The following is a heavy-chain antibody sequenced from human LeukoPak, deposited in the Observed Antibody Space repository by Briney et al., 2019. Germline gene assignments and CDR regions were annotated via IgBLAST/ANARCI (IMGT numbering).Heavy chain of an antibody. D-gene: IGHD2-15*01. Sequence: SETLCLTCTVSGGSISSYYWSWIRQPPGKGLEWIGYIYYSGSTNYNPSLKSRVTISVDTSKNQFSLKLSSVTAADTAVYYCARGDCSGGSCSGSYYYGMDVWGQGTTVTVSS. CDR1: GGSISSYY. V-gene: IGHV4-59*01. CDR3: ARGDCSGGSCSGSYYYGMDV. CDR2: IYYSGST. J-gene: IGHJ6*02.